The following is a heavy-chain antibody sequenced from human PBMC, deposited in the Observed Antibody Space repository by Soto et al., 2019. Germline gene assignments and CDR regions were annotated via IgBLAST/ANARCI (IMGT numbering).Heavy chain of an antibody. Sequence: EVQLLQSGGGLVQPGGSLRLSCAASGFTFSNYAMTWVRQAPGKGLEWASDIDGSGGNTHYADSVKGRFTISRDNSKNTLYLQMNSLRADDTAVYYCAKRLHSNRWEYSFDFWGHGTLVTVSS. D-gene: IGHD6-13*01. CDR3: AKRLHSNRWEYSFDF. J-gene: IGHJ4*01. V-gene: IGHV3-23*01. CDR1: GFTFSNYA. CDR2: IDGSGGNT.